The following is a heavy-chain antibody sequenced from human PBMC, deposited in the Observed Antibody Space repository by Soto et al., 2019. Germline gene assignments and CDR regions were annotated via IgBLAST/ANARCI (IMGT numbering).Heavy chain of an antibody. J-gene: IGHJ4*02. CDR1: GYTFTSYG. CDR2: ISAYNGNT. D-gene: IGHD2-8*01. CDR3: ARDIVLMVYAIRVLDY. V-gene: IGHV1-18*01. Sequence: ASVKVSCKASGYTFTSYGISWVRQAPGQGLEWMGWISAYNGNTNYAQKLQGRVTMTTDTSTSTAYMELRSLRSDDTAVYYCARDIVLMVYAIRVLDYWGQGTLVTVSS.